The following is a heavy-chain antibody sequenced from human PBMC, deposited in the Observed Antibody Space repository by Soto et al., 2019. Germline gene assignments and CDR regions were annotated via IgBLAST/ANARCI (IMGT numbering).Heavy chain of an antibody. CDR3: ARLSLSSAYRSPEAISYFSDI. CDR2: IFYTGGT. J-gene: IGHJ4*01. CDR1: RGSFIDSH. D-gene: IGHD5-12*01. Sequence: KTSETLSLTCTVSRGSFIDSHWSWIRQSPGKGLEWIGHIFYTGGTHYNPSLTSRATISLDTSKGEFSLSLTSVTAADTALYFCARLSLSSAYRSPEAISYFSDIWGHGTRVTVSS. V-gene: IGHV4-59*01.